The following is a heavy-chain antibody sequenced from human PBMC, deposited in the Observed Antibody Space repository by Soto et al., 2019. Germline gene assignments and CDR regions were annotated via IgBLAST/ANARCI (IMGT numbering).Heavy chain of an antibody. CDR2: IYYSGNS. CDR1: GGSISGYY. CDR3: ARDLEDGYNLGWFDP. Sequence: SETLSLTCTVSGGSISGYYWSWIRQPPGKGLEWIGYIYYSGNSNYNPSLKSRVTISVDTSKNQFSLKLSSVTAADTAMYYCARDLEDGYNLGWFDPWGQGTLVTVSS. V-gene: IGHV4-59*01. D-gene: IGHD5-12*01. J-gene: IGHJ5*02.